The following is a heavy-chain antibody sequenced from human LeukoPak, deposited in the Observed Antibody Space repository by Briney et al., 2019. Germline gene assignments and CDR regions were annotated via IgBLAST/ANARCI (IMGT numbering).Heavy chain of an antibody. D-gene: IGHD1-26*01. Sequence: PSDTLSLTCTVSGASMNNYYWSWIRQSPEKGLEWLGFVFSGGTTNLNPSFKSRLIMSIDTSKNQFSLRLSSVTAADTAVYFCARSWAAKWELPGQFDSWGQGRLVSVSS. CDR2: VFSGGTT. V-gene: IGHV4-59*08. J-gene: IGHJ4*02. CDR1: GASMNNYY. CDR3: ARSWAAKWELPGQFDS.